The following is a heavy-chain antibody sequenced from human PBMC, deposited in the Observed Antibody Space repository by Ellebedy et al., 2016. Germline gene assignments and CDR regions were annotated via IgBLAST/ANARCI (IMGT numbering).Heavy chain of an antibody. Sequence: GESLKISCAASGFTFSSYAMSWVRQAPGKGLEWVSAISGSGGSTYYADSVKGRFTISRDNSTNTLYLQMNSLRAEDTAVYYCASKGYGDYVAPDYWGQGTLVTVSS. V-gene: IGHV3-23*01. CDR2: ISGSGGST. CDR1: GFTFSSYA. D-gene: IGHD4-17*01. CDR3: ASKGYGDYVAPDY. J-gene: IGHJ4*02.